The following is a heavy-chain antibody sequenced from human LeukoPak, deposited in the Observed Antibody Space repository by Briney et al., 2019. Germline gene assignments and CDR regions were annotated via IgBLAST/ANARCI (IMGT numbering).Heavy chain of an antibody. CDR2: INHSGST. V-gene: IGHV4-34*01. CDR3: ARGTRGFYYYYYYGMDV. J-gene: IGHJ6*02. Sequence: SETLSLTCAVYGGSFSGYYWSWIRQPPGKGLEWIGEINHSGSTNYNPSFKSRVTISVDTSKNQFSLKLSSVTAADTAVYYCARGTRGFYYYYYYGMDVWGQGTTVTVSS. CDR1: GGSFSGYY. D-gene: IGHD5-12*01.